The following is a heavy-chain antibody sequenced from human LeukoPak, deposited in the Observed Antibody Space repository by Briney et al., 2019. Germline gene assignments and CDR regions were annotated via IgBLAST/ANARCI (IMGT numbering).Heavy chain of an antibody. V-gene: IGHV3-7*01. J-gene: IGHJ4*02. D-gene: IGHD6-19*01. CDR2: IKEDGSEK. CDR3: ARIVAGSTYFDY. CDR1: GFTFISYY. Sequence: GGSLRLSCAASGFTFISYYMSWVRQAPGKGLKWVANIKEDGSEKKYVDSVKGRFTIFRDNAKNSLYLQMNNLRAEDTGVYYCARIVAGSTYFDYLGQGTLVTVSS.